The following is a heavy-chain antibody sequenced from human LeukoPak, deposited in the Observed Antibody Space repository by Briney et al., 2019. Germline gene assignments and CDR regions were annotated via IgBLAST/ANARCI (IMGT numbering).Heavy chain of an antibody. D-gene: IGHD3-10*01. Sequence: ASVKVSCKASGYTFTSYGISWVRQAPGQGLEWMGWISAYNGNTNYAQKLQGRVTMTTDTSTSTAYMELRSLRSDDTAVYYCARDPGYGSGSYYPRYYYCGMDVWGQGTTVTVSS. CDR3: ARDPGYGSGSYYPRYYYCGMDV. CDR1: GYTFTSYG. V-gene: IGHV1-18*01. CDR2: ISAYNGNT. J-gene: IGHJ6*02.